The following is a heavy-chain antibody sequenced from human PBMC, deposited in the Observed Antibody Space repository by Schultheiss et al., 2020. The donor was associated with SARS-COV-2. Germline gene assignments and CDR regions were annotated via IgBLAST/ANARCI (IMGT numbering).Heavy chain of an antibody. V-gene: IGHV3-21*01. CDR2: ISSSSSYI. CDR3: ARASIVGYNYYYYYMDV. J-gene: IGHJ6*03. Sequence: GGSLRLSCAASGFTFSSYAMHWVRQAPGKGLEWVSSISSSSSYIYYADSVKGRFTISRDNAKNSLYLQMNSLRAEDTAVYYCARASIVGYNYYYYYMDVWGKGTTVTVSS. CDR1: GFTFSSYA. D-gene: IGHD1-26*01.